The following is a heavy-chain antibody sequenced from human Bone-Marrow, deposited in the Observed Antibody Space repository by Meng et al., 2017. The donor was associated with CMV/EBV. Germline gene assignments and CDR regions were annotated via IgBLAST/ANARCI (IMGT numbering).Heavy chain of an antibody. Sequence: GESLKVSCAESGFTFSSYGMHWVRQAPGKGLEWVAFIRYDGSNKDYADSVKGRFTISRDNSKNTMYLQMNRLRAEETAVYYCAKDLWGISVWEYGMDVWGQGTTVTVSS. D-gene: IGHD3-16*01. J-gene: IGHJ6*02. CDR1: GFTFSSYG. V-gene: IGHV3-30*02. CDR3: AKDLWGISVWEYGMDV. CDR2: IRYDGSNK.